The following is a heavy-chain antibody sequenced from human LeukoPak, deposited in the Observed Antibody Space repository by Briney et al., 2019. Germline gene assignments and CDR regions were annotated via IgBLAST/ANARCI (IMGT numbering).Heavy chain of an antibody. Sequence: GGSLRLSCAASGFTFGSYVMSWVRQAPGKGPEWVSAISGDCCTYYADSVKGRFTISRDNSKNTLYLQMNSLGGEDTALYYCARYCGAASCYSGFDYWGQGNLVTVAS. J-gene: IGHJ4*02. CDR3: ARYCGAASCYSGFDY. V-gene: IGHV3-23*01. D-gene: IGHD2-15*01. CDR1: GFTFGSYV. CDR2: ISGDCCT.